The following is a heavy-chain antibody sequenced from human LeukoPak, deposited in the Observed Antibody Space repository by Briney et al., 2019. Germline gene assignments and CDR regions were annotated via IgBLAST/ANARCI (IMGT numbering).Heavy chain of an antibody. Sequence: GGSLRLSCAASGFTFSTYYIHWVRQAPGKGLEWVAIISYDGSNTYYADSVKGRFTISRDNSKNTLYLQMNSLRAEDTAVYYCANENYYGSGSYADHWGQGTLVTVSS. J-gene: IGHJ4*02. D-gene: IGHD3-10*01. V-gene: IGHV3-30*18. CDR3: ANENYYGSGSYADH. CDR1: GFTFSTYY. CDR2: ISYDGSNT.